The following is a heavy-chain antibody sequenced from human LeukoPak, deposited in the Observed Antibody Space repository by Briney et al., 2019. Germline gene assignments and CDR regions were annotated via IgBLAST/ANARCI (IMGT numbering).Heavy chain of an antibody. CDR1: GGTFSSYA. D-gene: IGHD3-10*01. CDR3: ARDGPYYGSGRGSAFDI. J-gene: IGHJ3*02. CDR2: IIPIFGTA. V-gene: IGHV1-69*05. Sequence: GASVKVSCKASGGTFSSYAISWVRQAPGQGLEWMGRIIPIFGTANYAQKFQGRVTITTDESTSTAYMELSSLRSEDTAVYYCARDGPYYGSGRGSAFDIWGQGTMVTVSS.